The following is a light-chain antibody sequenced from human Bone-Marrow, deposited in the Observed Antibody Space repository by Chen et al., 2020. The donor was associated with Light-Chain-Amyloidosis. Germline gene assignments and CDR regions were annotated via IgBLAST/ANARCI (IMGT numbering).Light chain of an antibody. V-gene: IGKV1-27*01. J-gene: IGKJ2*01. CDR3: QKYNSAPYT. CDR2: AAS. Sequence: DIQMTQSPSSLSASVGDRVTITCRASQGISNYLAWYQQKPGKVPKLLIYAASSLQSGVPSRFRCAGSVTDFTLTISRLQPEDFATYYCQKYNSAPYTFSQWTKLEI. CDR1: QGISNY.